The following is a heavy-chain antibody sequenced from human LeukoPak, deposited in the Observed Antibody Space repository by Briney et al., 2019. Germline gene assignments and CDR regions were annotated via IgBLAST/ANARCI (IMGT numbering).Heavy chain of an antibody. CDR1: GFTFSSYA. CDR3: AKEHIAVAGTRSTRFDP. Sequence: GGSLRLSCAASGFTFSSYAMNWVRQAPGKGLEWVSTISGSGGSTYYADSVKGRFTISRDNSKNTLYLQMNSLRTEDTAIYYCAKEHIAVAGTRSTRFDPWGQGTLVTVSS. D-gene: IGHD6-19*01. J-gene: IGHJ5*02. CDR2: ISGSGGST. V-gene: IGHV3-23*01.